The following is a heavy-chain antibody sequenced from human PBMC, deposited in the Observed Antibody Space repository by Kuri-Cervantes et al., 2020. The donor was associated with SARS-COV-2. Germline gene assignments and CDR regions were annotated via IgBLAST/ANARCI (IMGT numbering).Heavy chain of an antibody. J-gene: IGHJ5*01. V-gene: IGHV3-49*04. CDR3: SRDLGSA. Sequence: GESLQISCAASGFTFSSYAMSWVRRAPGKGLEWVGFIRSKAYGGTTEYAASVKGRFIISRDDSKSIAYLQMNSLKTEDTAVYYCSRDLGSAWGQGTLVTVAS. D-gene: IGHD3-16*01. CDR1: GFTFSSYA. CDR2: IRSKAYGGTT.